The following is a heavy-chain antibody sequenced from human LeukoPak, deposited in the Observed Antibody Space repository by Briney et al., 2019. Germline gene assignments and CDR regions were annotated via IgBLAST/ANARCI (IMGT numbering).Heavy chain of an antibody. J-gene: IGHJ5*02. CDR1: GFTFSSSA. Sequence: GGSLRLSCAASGFTFSSSAMHWVRQAPGKGLEWVAVISYDGSNKYYADSVKGRFTISRDNSKNTLYLQMNSLRAEDTAVYYCAREYCSGGSCHGIDPWGQGTLVTVSS. CDR3: AREYCSGGSCHGIDP. V-gene: IGHV3-30-3*01. CDR2: ISYDGSNK. D-gene: IGHD2-15*01.